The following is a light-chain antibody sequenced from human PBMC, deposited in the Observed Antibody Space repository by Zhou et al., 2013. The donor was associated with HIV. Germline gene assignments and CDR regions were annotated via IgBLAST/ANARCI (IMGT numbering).Light chain of an antibody. V-gene: IGKV3-11*01. CDR1: QSVSSY. CDR2: DAS. J-gene: IGKJ4*01. Sequence: EIVLTQSPATLSLSPGERATLSCRASQSVSSYLAWYQQKPGQAPRLLIYDASNRATGIPARFSGSGSGTDFTLTISSLEPEDFAVYYCHQYGVPPARSFGGGTKLEIK. CDR3: HQYGVPPARS.